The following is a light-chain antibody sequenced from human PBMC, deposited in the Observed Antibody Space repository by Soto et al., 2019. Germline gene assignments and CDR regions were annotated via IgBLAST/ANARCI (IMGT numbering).Light chain of an antibody. V-gene: IGKV3-20*01. CDR3: QQYGSSPGT. CDR1: QSVRSSS. CDR2: GAS. Sequence: EIVLTQSPGTLSLSPGERATLFCRASQSVRSSSLAWYQQKPGQAPRLLIYGASTRATGIPDRFSGSGSGTEFTLTIRRLEPEDVAVYYCQQYGSSPGTFGQGTKVEIK. J-gene: IGKJ1*01.